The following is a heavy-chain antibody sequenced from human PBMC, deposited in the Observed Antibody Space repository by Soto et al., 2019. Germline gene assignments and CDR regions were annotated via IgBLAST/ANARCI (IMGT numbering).Heavy chain of an antibody. Sequence: SETLSLTCSVSGGSISTSSSTYYWGWMRQPPGKGLEWIASFFYSGKSFYNPSLKSRVTMSVDTSKNQFSLNLSSVTAADTAVYYFLRRHGLTVDAYYWAQRTLVTVSS. V-gene: IGHV4-39*01. CDR2: FFYSGKS. D-gene: IGHD2-21*02. CDR1: GGSISTSSSTYY. J-gene: IGHJ4*02. CDR3: LRRHGLTVDAYY.